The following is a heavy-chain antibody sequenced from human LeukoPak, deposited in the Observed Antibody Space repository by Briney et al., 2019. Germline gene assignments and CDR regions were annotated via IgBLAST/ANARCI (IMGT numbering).Heavy chain of an antibody. D-gene: IGHD4-17*01. V-gene: IGHV3-23*01. J-gene: IGHJ4*02. CDR2: ISGSGGIT. CDR1: GFTFSNYA. Sequence: GGSLRLSCAASGFTFSNYAMTWVRQAPGKGLEWVSVISGSGGITYYADSVKGRFTTSRDNSKNTLYLQMNSLRAEDTAVYYCAKKGAYDYGDYGGGLNLDYWGQGTLVTVSS. CDR3: AKKGAYDYGDYGGGLNLDY.